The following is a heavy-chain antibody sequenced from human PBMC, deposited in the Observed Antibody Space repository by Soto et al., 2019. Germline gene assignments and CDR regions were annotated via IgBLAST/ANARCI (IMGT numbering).Heavy chain of an antibody. J-gene: IGHJ6*02. D-gene: IGHD2-2*01. CDR2: IYPGDSDT. CDR1: GYSFTSYW. Sequence: GESLKISCTGSGYSFTSYWIGWVRQMPGKGLEWMGIIYPGDSDTRYSPSFQGQVTISADKSISTAYLQWSSLKASDTAMYYCARXSSTSPLTLYYYYGMDVWGQGTTVTVSS. CDR3: ARXSSTSPLTLYYYYGMDV. V-gene: IGHV5-51*01.